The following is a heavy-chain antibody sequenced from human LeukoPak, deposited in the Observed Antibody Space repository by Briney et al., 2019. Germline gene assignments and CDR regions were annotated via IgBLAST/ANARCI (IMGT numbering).Heavy chain of an antibody. D-gene: IGHD3-10*01. CDR2: ISSGSTTI. CDR1: GFTFSIYS. CDR3: ARLWFGELFADY. Sequence: GGSLRLSCAASGFTFSIYSMNWVRQAPGKGLEGVSYISSGSTTIYFPDSVKGRFTISRDNSKNTLYLQMNSLRAEDTAAYYCARLWFGELFADYGGQGTLVTVSS. V-gene: IGHV3-48*01. J-gene: IGHJ4*02.